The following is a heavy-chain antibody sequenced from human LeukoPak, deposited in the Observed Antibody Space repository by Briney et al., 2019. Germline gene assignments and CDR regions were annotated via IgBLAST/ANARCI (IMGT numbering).Heavy chain of an antibody. V-gene: IGHV4-4*09. J-gene: IGHJ4*02. CDR1: GGSISSFY. D-gene: IGHD3-22*01. CDR2: IYTTGDTSYNPSL. CDR3: ARRSDSSGYYFFGY. Sequence: SETLSLTCTVSGGSISSFYWSWIRQPPGKGLEWIGNIYTTGDTSYNPSLSYNPSLKSRVTISVDTSKSQFSLKLSSVTAADTAVYYCARRSDSSGYYFFGYWGQGTLVTVSS.